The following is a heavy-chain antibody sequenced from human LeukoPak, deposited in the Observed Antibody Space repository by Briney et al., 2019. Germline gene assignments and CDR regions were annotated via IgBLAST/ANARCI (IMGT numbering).Heavy chain of an antibody. Sequence: ASVKVSCKASGYTFTSYYMHWVRQAPGQGLEWMGIINPSGGSTSYAQKFQGRVTMTRDMSTSTVYMELSSLRSEDTAVYYCARDGAETYMDVWGKGTTVTISS. CDR2: INPSGGST. J-gene: IGHJ6*03. D-gene: IGHD3-16*01. V-gene: IGHV1-46*01. CDR3: ARDGAETYMDV. CDR1: GYTFTSYY.